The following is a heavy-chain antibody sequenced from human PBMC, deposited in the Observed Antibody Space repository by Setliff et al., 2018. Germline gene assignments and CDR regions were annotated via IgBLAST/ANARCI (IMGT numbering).Heavy chain of an antibody. J-gene: IGHJ6*02. CDR3: AKPTMTRDMDV. Sequence: GGSLRLSCAASGFTFSSYGMHWVRQAPGKGLEWVAVISYDGSNKYYADSVKGRFTISRDNSKNTLYLQMNSLRAEDTAVYYCAKPTMTRDMDVWGQGTTVTVSS. D-gene: IGHD3-22*01. CDR2: ISYDGSNK. V-gene: IGHV3-30*18. CDR1: GFTFSSYG.